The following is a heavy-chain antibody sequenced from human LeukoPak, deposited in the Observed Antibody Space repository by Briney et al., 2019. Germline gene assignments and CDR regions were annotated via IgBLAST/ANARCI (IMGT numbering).Heavy chain of an antibody. CDR1: GFTFSCYA. V-gene: IGHV3-23*01. CDR3: QVTTVVTPGFDY. J-gene: IGHJ4*02. CDR2: ISGSGDST. D-gene: IGHD4-23*01. Sequence: PGGSLRLSCAASGFTFSCYAMTWVRQAPGKGLEWVSIISGSGDSTYYADSVKGRFTISRDNCKNTVYLQMNSLRAEDTAVYYCQVTTVVTPGFDYWGQGTLVTVSS.